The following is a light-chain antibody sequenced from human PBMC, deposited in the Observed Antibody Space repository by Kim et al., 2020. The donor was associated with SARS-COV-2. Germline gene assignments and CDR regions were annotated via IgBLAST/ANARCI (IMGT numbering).Light chain of an antibody. CDR3: SALDRSLSAWV. CDR1: CHNTGSEG. V-gene: IGLV10-54*01. CDR2: RNG. Sequence: DTTPCTRHCHNTGSEGALWLHQHQGPPPTPLSSRNGIRPSGISDRFSASRSGDTVSLTITGLQPEDEADYYCSALDRSLSAWVFGGGTQLTVL. J-gene: IGLJ3*02.